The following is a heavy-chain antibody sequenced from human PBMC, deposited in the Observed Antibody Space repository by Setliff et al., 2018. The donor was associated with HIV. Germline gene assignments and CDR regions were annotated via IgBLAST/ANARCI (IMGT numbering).Heavy chain of an antibody. Sequence: SVKVSCKASAGASNTHALNWVRQAPGQGLEWIGGYIPTLHVTRYAENIERARVTISADTTVGAIYLDLRGLRMEDTAVYYCARGGTYFERLFPPSYYMDLWGAGTSVTVSS. CDR1: AGASNTHA. CDR2: YIPTLHVT. CDR3: ARGGTYFERLFPPSYYMDL. V-gene: IGHV1-69*10. J-gene: IGHJ6*03. D-gene: IGHD3-9*01.